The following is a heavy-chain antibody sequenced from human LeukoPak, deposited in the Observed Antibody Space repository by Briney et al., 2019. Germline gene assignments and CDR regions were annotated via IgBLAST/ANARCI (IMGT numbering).Heavy chain of an antibody. J-gene: IGHJ4*02. D-gene: IGHD5-18*01. V-gene: IGHV3-11*03. Sequence: GGSLRLSCAASGFTFSDYYMSWTRQAPGKGLEWVSYISSSSSYTNYADSVKGRFTISRDNAKNSLYLQMNSLRAEDTAVYYCALPTATGRYFDYWGQGTLVTVSS. CDR2: ISSSSSYT. CDR1: GFTFSDYY. CDR3: ALPTATGRYFDY.